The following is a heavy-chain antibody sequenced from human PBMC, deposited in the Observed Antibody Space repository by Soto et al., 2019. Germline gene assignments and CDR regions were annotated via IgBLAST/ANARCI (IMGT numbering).Heavy chain of an antibody. CDR1: GYTFSDYY. J-gene: IGHJ4*02. D-gene: IGHD2-8*02. CDR2: INPKSGDR. CDR3: ARGAEVGIELAAFDQ. V-gene: IGHV1-2*04. Sequence: QVHLVQSGAEVKRAGASVTVSCKASGYTFSDYYIHWVRQAPGQGLQWMGCINPKSGDRRYGQMFPGWVFMTRDTSIRTSYMDVSALKSDDTAVYFCARGAEVGIELAAFDQWGQGTLVTVSA.